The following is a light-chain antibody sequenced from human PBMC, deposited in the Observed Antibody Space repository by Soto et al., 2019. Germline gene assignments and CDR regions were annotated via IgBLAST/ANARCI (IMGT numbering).Light chain of an antibody. CDR2: ETS. V-gene: IGLV7-46*01. Sequence: QAVVTQEPSLTVSPGGTVTLTCGSRTGAVTSGHYPYWFQQKPGQAPRTLIYETSNKHSRTPARFSGSLLGGKAALTLSGAQPEDEAEYYCLLSYSGAQVFGGGTKLTVL. J-gene: IGLJ2*01. CDR3: LLSYSGAQV. CDR1: TGAVTSGHY.